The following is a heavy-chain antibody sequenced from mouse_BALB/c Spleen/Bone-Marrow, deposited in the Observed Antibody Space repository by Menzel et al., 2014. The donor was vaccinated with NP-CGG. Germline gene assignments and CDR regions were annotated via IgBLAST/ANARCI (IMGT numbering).Heavy chain of an antibody. CDR1: GYTFTSYY. D-gene: IGHD2-2*01. CDR2: INPSNGGA. Sequence: GAELVKPGASVKLSCKASGYTFTSYYMYWVKQRPGQGLEWIGEINPSNGGADFNEKFKIKATLTVDKSSSTAYMQLSSLTSEDSAVYYCTTSRGYNWFAYWGQGTLVTVSA. V-gene: IGHV1S16*01. J-gene: IGHJ3*01. CDR3: TTSRGYNWFAY.